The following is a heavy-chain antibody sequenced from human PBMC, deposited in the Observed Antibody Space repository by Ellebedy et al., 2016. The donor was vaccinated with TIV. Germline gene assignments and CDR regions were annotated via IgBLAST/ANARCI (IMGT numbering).Heavy chain of an antibody. CDR1: GFNFRSYW. CDR2: IRQEGDEI. J-gene: IGHJ5*02. Sequence: PGGSLRLSCAASGFNFRSYWMTWVRQAPGKGLEWVAKIRQEGDEIYYVESVKGRFTIYRDNDKNSLFLQMNSLRVDDTAVYYCARRASYGDYAVQVNPWFDPWGQGTLVTVSS. V-gene: IGHV3-7*01. CDR3: ARRASYGDYAVQVNPWFDP. D-gene: IGHD4-17*01.